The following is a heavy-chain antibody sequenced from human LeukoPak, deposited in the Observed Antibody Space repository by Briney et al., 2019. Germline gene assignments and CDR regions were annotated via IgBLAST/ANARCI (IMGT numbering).Heavy chain of an antibody. CDR2: ISSNGGST. J-gene: IGHJ4*02. CDR3: ARVQEMATITFFDY. D-gene: IGHD5-12*01. V-gene: IGHV3-64*01. CDR1: GFTFSSYA. Sequence: GGSLRLSCAASGFTFSSYAKHWVRQAPGKGLEYVSAISSNGGSTYYANSVKGRFTISRDNSKNTLYLQMGSLRAEDMAVYYCARVQEMATITFFDYWGQGTLVTVSS.